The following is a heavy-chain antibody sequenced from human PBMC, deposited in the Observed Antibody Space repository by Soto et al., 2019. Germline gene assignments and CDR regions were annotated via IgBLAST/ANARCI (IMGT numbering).Heavy chain of an antibody. J-gene: IGHJ4*02. D-gene: IGHD3-9*01. Sequence: QVQLQQWGAGLLKPSETLSLTCAVYGGSFSGYYWSWIRQPPGKGLEWIGEINHSGSTNYNPSLKRRVTISVDTSKNQFSLKLSSVTAADTAVYYCAKNDILTGALDYWGQGTLVTVSS. CDR2: INHSGST. CDR1: GGSFSGYY. V-gene: IGHV4-34*01. CDR3: AKNDILTGALDY.